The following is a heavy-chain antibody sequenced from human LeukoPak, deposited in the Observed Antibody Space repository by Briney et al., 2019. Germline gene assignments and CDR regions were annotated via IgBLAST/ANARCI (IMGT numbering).Heavy chain of an antibody. CDR3: VKGLGNFYGSNSKTYYYYYMDV. CDR1: GFSFADYA. Sequence: GGSLRLSCAASGFSFADYAMHWVRQAPGKGLEWVSGISWKSDTITYGDSVKGRFTISRDNAENSLYLQMHSLRVEDTALYYCVKGLGNFYGSNSKTYYYYYMDVWGKGTTVTVSS. V-gene: IGHV3-9*01. J-gene: IGHJ6*03. CDR2: ISWKSDTI. D-gene: IGHD3-10*01.